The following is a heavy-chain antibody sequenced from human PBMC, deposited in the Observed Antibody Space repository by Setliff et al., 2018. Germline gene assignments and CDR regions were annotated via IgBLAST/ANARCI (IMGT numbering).Heavy chain of an antibody. CDR1: GFSLTTSGTC. J-gene: IGHJ4*02. Sequence: SGPTLVNPTQTLTLTCTFSGFSLTTSGTCVTWIRRPPGKALERLARIDWDGDKYYNTSLRTRLTLSKDTSKNQVFLTMTNMDPVDTATYYCARSRYELPHYYFDYWGQGILVTVSS. CDR3: ARSRYELPHYYFDY. CDR2: IDWDGDK. V-gene: IGHV2-70*11. D-gene: IGHD1-7*01.